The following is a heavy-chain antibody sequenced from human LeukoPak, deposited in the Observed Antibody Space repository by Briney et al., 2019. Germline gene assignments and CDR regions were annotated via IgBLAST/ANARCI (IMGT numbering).Heavy chain of an antibody. V-gene: IGHV1-2*06. D-gene: IGHD5-18*01. CDR3: AREVSWDTAMATGAFGI. J-gene: IGHJ3*02. Sequence: ASVKVSCKASGYTFTGYYMHWVRQAPGQGLEWMGRINPNSGGTNYAQKFQGRVTMTRDTSISTAYMELSRLRSDDTAVYYCAREVSWDTAMATGAFGIWGQGTMVTVSS. CDR2: INPNSGGT. CDR1: GYTFTGYY.